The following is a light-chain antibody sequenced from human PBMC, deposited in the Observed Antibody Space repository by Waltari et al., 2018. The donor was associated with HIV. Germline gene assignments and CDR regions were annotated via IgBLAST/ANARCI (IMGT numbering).Light chain of an antibody. CDR1: SSYIVATY. CDR3: AAWDDGLSNLV. J-gene: IGLJ2*01. V-gene: IGLV1-47*01. Sequence: QSVLPQPPSASGAPGQRVTFSCSGSSSYIVATYVSWYQQPPSTAPKLLIYRNNQRPSGIPERFSGSKSGTSATLAISGLRAEDEADYYCAAWDDGLSNLVFGGGTKLTVL. CDR2: RNN.